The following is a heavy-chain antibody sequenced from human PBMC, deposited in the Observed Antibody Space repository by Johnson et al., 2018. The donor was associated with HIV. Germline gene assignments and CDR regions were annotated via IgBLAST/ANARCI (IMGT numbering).Heavy chain of an antibody. CDR1: GFSFSTYW. D-gene: IGHD4-23*01. CDR3: ASGVTARAPVFI. CDR2: IREDGSDK. J-gene: IGHJ3*02. Sequence: VQLVESGGNLVQPGGSLRLSCAASGFSFSTYWMSWVRQAPGKGLEWVANIREDGSDKYYVDSVKGRFTISRDNAKNSLYLQMNSRRAEDTAVYYCASGVTARAPVFIWGQGTMVTVSS. V-gene: IGHV3-7*01.